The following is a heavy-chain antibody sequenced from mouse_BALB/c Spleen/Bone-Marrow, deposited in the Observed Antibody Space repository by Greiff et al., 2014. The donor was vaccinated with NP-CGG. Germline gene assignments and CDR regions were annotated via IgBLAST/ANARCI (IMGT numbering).Heavy chain of an antibody. D-gene: IGHD4-1*01. J-gene: IGHJ4*01. CDR1: GFTFSSYG. CDR2: ISSGGVYT. CDR3: ARRTGTDYYAMDY. Sequence: VQLKESGGVLVKPGGSLKLSCAASGFTFSSYGMSWVRQTPDKRLEWVATISSGGVYTYYPDSVKGRFTISRDNAKNTLYLQMSSLKSEDTAMYYCARRTGTDYYAMDYWGQGTSVTVSS. V-gene: IGHV5-6*01.